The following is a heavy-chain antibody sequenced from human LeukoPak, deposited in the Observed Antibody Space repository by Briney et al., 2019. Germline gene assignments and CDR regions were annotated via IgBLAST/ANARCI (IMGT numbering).Heavy chain of an antibody. CDR2: INHSGSP. J-gene: IGHJ4*02. Sequence: SETLSLTCAVYGGSFSGYYWSWIRQPPGKGLEWIGEINHSGSPNYNPSLNSRVTVSVDTPKNQFSLEVTSVTAADTAVYYCARVDSGGSRSDWGQGTLVTVSS. CDR1: GGSFSGYY. D-gene: IGHD1-26*01. V-gene: IGHV4-34*01. CDR3: ARVDSGGSRSD.